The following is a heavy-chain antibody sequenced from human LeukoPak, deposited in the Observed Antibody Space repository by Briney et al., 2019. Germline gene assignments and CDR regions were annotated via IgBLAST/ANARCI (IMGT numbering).Heavy chain of an antibody. CDR3: AKGKWGLTINNFDL. CDR1: KFTFTNYW. Sequence: GGCLRLSCVASKFTFTNYWMHSVRQAPGKGLELDSVVTESGGSAYYAYCVEGRSTIFRDNSKDTLFLQMNSLRDEDTAVYYCAKGKWGLTINNFDLWGQGTMVTVSS. CDR2: VTESGGSA. J-gene: IGHJ3*01. V-gene: IGHV3-23*01. D-gene: IGHD4/OR15-4a*01.